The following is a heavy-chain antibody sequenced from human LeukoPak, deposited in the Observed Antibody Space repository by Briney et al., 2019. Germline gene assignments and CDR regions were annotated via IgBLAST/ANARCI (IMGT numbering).Heavy chain of an antibody. CDR2: IRNDGSGQ. CDR3: AKGVGGSANYYYMDV. Sequence: PGGSLRLSCAASGFTFSRHGMHWVRQAPGKGLDWVAFIRNDGSGQYYADSVRGRFTISRDDSKNALNLQMNSLRPEDTAVYYCAKGVGGSANYYYMDVWGKGTTVTVSS. J-gene: IGHJ6*03. V-gene: IGHV3-30*02. D-gene: IGHD3-10*01. CDR1: GFTFSRHG.